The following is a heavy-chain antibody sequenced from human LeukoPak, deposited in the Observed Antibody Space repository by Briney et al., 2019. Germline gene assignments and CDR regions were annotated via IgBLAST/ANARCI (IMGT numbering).Heavy chain of an antibody. J-gene: IGHJ6*02. CDR1: GGFISSGSYY. D-gene: IGHD5-18*01. V-gene: IGHV4-61*09. Sequence: SETLSLTCTVSGGFISSGSYYWSWIRQPAGKGLEWNGHIYTRGSTNYNPSLKSRVTISVDTSKNQFSLMLSSVTAADTAVYYCARSFLDTAIPYGMDVWGQGTTVTVSS. CDR2: IYTRGST. CDR3: ARSFLDTAIPYGMDV.